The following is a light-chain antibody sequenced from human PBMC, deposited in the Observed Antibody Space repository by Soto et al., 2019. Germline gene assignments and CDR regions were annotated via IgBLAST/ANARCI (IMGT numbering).Light chain of an antibody. V-gene: IGKV1-5*01. CDR3: QQLNSYPPWT. Sequence: DIQMTQSPSTLSASVGDRVTITCPSSQSISSWLAWYQQKPGKAPSLLIYDATNLQPGVPSRFSGSGSGTDFTLTISSLQPEDFATYYCQQLNSYPPWTFGQGTKVDIK. CDR2: DAT. CDR1: QSISSW. J-gene: IGKJ1*01.